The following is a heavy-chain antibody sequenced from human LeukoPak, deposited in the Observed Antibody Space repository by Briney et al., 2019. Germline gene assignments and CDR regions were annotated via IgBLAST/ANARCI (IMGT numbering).Heavy chain of an antibody. D-gene: IGHD6-19*01. J-gene: IGHJ4*02. Sequence: SETLSLTCTVSGGAISSTSYYWGWIRQPPGKGLKWIGSIYYSGSTYYNPSLKTRITISVDTSKNQFSLKLSSVTAADTAVYYCARLAIYSSGEDYWGQGTLVTVSS. V-gene: IGHV4-39*01. CDR3: ARLAIYSSGEDY. CDR1: GGAISSTSYY. CDR2: IYYSGST.